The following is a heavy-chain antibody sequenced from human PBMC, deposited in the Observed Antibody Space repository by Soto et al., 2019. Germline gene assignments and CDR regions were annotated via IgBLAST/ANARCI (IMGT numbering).Heavy chain of an antibody. V-gene: IGHV3-23*01. J-gene: IGHJ4*02. CDR2: ISGSGGST. Sequence: EVQLLESGGGLVQPGGSLRLSCAASGFTFSSYAMSWVRQAPGKGLEWVSAISGSGGSTYYADSVKGRFTISRDNSKNTLYLQMNSLRAEDTAVYYCAKDRGSPVGDYDSSGYTDYWGQGTLVTVSS. D-gene: IGHD3-22*01. CDR3: AKDRGSPVGDYDSSGYTDY. CDR1: GFTFSSYA.